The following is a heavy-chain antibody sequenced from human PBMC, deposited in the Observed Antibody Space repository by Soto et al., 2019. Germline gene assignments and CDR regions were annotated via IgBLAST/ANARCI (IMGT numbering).Heavy chain of an antibody. Sequence: GASVKVSCKASGYTFTSYYMHWVRQAPGQGLEWMGIINPSGGSTSYAQKFQGRVTMTRDTSTSTVYMELSSLRSEDTAVYYCARGARIVGTQPPNWFDPWGQGTLVTVS. V-gene: IGHV1-46*01. J-gene: IGHJ5*02. CDR3: ARGARIVGTQPPNWFDP. CDR2: INPSGGST. CDR1: GYTFTSYY. D-gene: IGHD1-26*01.